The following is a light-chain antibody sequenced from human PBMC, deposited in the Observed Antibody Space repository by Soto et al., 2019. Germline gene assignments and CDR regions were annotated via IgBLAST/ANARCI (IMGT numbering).Light chain of an antibody. Sequence: DIQMTQSPSTLSASVGDRVTITCRASQSINRWLAWYQQKPGKAPKLLIYKASTLESGVPSRFSGGGLWTEFSLNITSLQPDDFATYYCQQYSTYPYIFGQGTKVDIK. CDR3: QQYSTYPYI. CDR2: KAS. J-gene: IGKJ2*01. V-gene: IGKV1-5*03. CDR1: QSINRW.